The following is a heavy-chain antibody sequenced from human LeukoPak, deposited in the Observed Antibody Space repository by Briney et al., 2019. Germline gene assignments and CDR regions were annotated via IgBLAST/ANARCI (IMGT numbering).Heavy chain of an antibody. Sequence: GGSLRLSCSASGFTVINNYMSWVRQAPGKGLEWVSLIYSGGSTYYADSVKGRFTISRDNSKNTLYLQMNSLRAEDMAVYYCARDLYSSGWYRAFDIWGRGTMVTVSS. D-gene: IGHD6-19*01. CDR1: GFTVINNY. J-gene: IGHJ3*02. V-gene: IGHV3-66*01. CDR3: ARDLYSSGWYRAFDI. CDR2: IYSGGST.